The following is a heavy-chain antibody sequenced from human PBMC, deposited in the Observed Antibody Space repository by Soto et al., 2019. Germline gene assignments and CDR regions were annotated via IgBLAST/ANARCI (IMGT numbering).Heavy chain of an antibody. CDR1: GGSISSYY. Sequence: SETLSLTCTVSGGSISSYYWSWIRQPPGKGLEWIGYIYYSGSTNYNPSLKSRVTISVDTSKNQFSLKLGPVTAADTAVYYCARGKGPLWFGEYQYYYYGMDVWGQGTTVTVSS. V-gene: IGHV4-59*01. J-gene: IGHJ6*02. CDR2: IYYSGST. CDR3: ARGKGPLWFGEYQYYYYGMDV. D-gene: IGHD3-10*01.